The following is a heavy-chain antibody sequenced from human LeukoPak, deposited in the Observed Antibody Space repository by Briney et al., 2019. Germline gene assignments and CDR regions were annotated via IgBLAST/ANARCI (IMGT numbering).Heavy chain of an antibody. CDR2: IKQDGSEK. J-gene: IGHJ4*02. CDR3: ATSSMVRGGDEY. D-gene: IGHD3-10*01. V-gene: IGHV3-7*01. CDR1: GFTFSSYW. Sequence: GGSLRLSCAASGFTFSSYWMSWVRQAPGRGLEWVTNIKQDGSEKYYVDSVKGRFTISRDNAKNSLYLQMSSLRAEDTALYYCATSSMVRGGDEYWGQGTLVTVSS.